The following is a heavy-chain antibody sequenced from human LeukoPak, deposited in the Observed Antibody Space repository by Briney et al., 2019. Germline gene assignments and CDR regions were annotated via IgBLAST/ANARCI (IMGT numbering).Heavy chain of an antibody. V-gene: IGHV3-23*01. Sequence: RRSLRLSCAASGFTFSSDAMSWVRQAPRKGLEWVSAISGSGGSTYYADSVKGRFTISRDNSKNTLYLQMNSLRAEDTAVYYCAREGLYCSGGSCYSVPNWFDPWGQGTLVTVSS. J-gene: IGHJ5*02. D-gene: IGHD2-15*01. CDR2: ISGSGGST. CDR3: AREGLYCSGGSCYSVPNWFDP. CDR1: GFTFSSDA.